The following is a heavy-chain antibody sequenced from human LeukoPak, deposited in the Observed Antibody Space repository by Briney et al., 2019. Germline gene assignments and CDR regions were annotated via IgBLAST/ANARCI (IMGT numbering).Heavy chain of an antibody. Sequence: GGSLRLSCAASGFTFSSYAMSWVRQAPGKGLEWVSAISGSGGSTYYADSVKGRFTISRDNSKNTLYLQMNSLRAEDTAVYYCAKSLDFWGGYYTSGDDYFDYWGQGTLVTVSS. CDR2: ISGSGGST. J-gene: IGHJ4*02. CDR3: AKSLDFWGGYYTSGDDYFDY. CDR1: GFTFSSYA. V-gene: IGHV3-23*01. D-gene: IGHD3-3*01.